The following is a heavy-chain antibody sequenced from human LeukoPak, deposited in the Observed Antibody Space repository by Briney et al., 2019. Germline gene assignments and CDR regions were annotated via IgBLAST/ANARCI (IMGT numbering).Heavy chain of an antibody. D-gene: IGHD6-19*01. J-gene: IGHJ5*02. CDR1: GYTFTAYY. V-gene: IGHV1-2*02. CDR2: INPNSGGT. CDR3: ARGAVAGTRSFNWFDP. Sequence: VASVKVSCKASGYTFTAYYILWVRQAPGQGLEWMGWINPNSGGTNSAQKFQGRVTMTRDTSISTAYVELSSLRSDDTAVYYCARGAVAGTRSFNWFDPWGQGTLVTVSS.